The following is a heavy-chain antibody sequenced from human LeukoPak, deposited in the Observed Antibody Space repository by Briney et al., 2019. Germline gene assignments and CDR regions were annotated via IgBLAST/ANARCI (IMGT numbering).Heavy chain of an antibody. CDR1: GGSISSSSYY. J-gene: IGHJ5*01. CDR3: ARLDIVVVPATILGWFES. Sequence: SETLSLTCTVSGGSISSSSYYWGWIRQPPGKGLEWIGSIYYSGSTYYNPSLKSRVTISVDTSKNQFSLKLSSVTAADTAVYYCARLDIVVVPATILGWFESWGQGTLVTVSS. CDR2: IYYSGST. V-gene: IGHV4-39*07. D-gene: IGHD2-2*03.